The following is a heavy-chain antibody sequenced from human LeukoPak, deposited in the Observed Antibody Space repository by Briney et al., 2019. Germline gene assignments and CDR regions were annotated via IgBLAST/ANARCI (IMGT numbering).Heavy chain of an antibody. D-gene: IGHD3-22*01. J-gene: IGHJ4*02. CDR2: INPSGGST. CDR3: ARGDYYDSSGYLAAISAY. V-gene: IGHV1-46*01. Sequence: ASVKVSCKASGYTFTSCYMHWVRQAPGQGLEWMGIINPSGGSTSYAQKFQGRVTMTRDTSTSTVYMELSSLRSEDTAVYYCARGDYYDSSGYLAAISAYWGQGTLVTVSS. CDR1: GYTFTSCY.